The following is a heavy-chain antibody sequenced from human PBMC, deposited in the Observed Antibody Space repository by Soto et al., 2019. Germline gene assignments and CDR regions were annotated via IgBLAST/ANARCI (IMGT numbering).Heavy chain of an antibody. CDR2: IYTAGGT. CDR3: ARVLPVAKGRFDP. Sequence: EVQLVETGGGLIQPGGSLRLSCAASGFTVSNTYMTWVRQPPGKGLECVSVIYTAGGTNYADSVKGRFIISRDNSKNTLYLQMNSLRAEDTAVYYCARVLPVAKGRFDPWGQGTLVTVSS. J-gene: IGHJ5*02. CDR1: GFTVSNTY. D-gene: IGHD2-2*01. V-gene: IGHV3-53*02.